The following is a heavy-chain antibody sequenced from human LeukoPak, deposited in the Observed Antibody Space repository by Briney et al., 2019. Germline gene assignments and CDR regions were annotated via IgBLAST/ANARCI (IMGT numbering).Heavy chain of an antibody. CDR1: GGTFSSYA. Sequence: SVKVSCKASGGTFSSYAISWVRQAPGQGLEWMGGIIPIFGTANYAQKFQGRVTITTDESTSTAYMELSSLRSEDTAVYYCASGFVTIFGVVIPSDYYMDVWGKGTTVTVSS. CDR2: IIPIFGTA. D-gene: IGHD3-3*01. J-gene: IGHJ6*03. V-gene: IGHV1-69*05. CDR3: ASGFVTIFGVVIPSDYYMDV.